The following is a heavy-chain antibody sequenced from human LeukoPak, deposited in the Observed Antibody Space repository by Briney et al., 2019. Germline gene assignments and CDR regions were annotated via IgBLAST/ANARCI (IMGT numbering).Heavy chain of an antibody. Sequence: SETLSLTCAVYGGSFSGYYWSWIRQPPGKGLEWIGEINHSGSTNYNPSLKSRVTISVDTSKNQFSLKLSSVTAADTAVYYCARGRSWYYGSGSYYYYYYMDVWGKGTTVTVSS. J-gene: IGHJ6*03. CDR2: INHSGST. CDR1: GGSFSGYY. V-gene: IGHV4-34*01. CDR3: ARGRSWYYGSGSYYYYYYMDV. D-gene: IGHD3-10*01.